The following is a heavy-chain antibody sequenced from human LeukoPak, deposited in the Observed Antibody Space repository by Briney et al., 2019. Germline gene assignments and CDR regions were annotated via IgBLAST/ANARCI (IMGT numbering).Heavy chain of an antibody. CDR1: GGSISSGGYY. J-gene: IGHJ6*02. CDR2: TYDSGST. CDR3: ARVGGTNYYYYGMDV. D-gene: IGHD1-1*01. Sequence: PSETLSLTCTVSGGSISSGGYYWSWIRQPPGKGLEWIGYTYDSGSTNHNPSPKSRVTISVGTSKNQFSLKLSSVTAADTAVYYCARVGGTNYYYYGMDVWGQGTTVTVSS. V-gene: IGHV4-61*08.